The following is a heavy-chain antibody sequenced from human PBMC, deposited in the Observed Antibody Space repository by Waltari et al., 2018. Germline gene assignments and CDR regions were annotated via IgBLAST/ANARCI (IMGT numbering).Heavy chain of an antibody. J-gene: IGHJ4*02. CDR3: ATGPRGIDY. CDR2: ISGSDGST. Sequence: VQLVESGGGVVQPGRSLRLSCAASGFTFSSYGMHWVRQAPGKGLEWVSGISGSDGSTYYADSVKGRFTISRDNSKNTLYLQMNSLRAEDTAVYYCATGPRGIDYWGQGTLVTVSS. D-gene: IGHD6-13*01. CDR1: GFTFSSYG. V-gene: IGHV3-23*04.